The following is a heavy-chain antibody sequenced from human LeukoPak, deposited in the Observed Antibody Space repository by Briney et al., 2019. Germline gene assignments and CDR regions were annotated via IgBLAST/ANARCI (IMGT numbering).Heavy chain of an antibody. D-gene: IGHD6-19*01. V-gene: IGHV1-46*01. J-gene: IGHJ1*01. Sequence: ASVKASCKASGYTFTSYYMHWVRQAPGQGLEWMGIINPSGGSTSYAQKFQGRVTMTRDTSTSTVYMELSSLRSEDTAVYYCAREEAVAAPYFQHWGQGTLVTVSS. CDR1: GYTFTSYY. CDR3: AREEAVAAPYFQH. CDR2: INPSGGST.